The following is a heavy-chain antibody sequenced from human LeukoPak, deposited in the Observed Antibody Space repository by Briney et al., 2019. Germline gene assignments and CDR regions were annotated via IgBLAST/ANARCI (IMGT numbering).Heavy chain of an antibody. Sequence: GASVKVSCKASGYTFTSYDINWVRQATGQGLEWMGWMNPNSGNTGYAQKFQGRVTMTRDTSISTAYMELSRLRSDDTAVYYCARDSAQRYYYDSSGYDYWGQGTLVTVSS. J-gene: IGHJ4*02. CDR3: ARDSAQRYYYDSSGYDY. CDR2: MNPNSGNT. V-gene: IGHV1-8*01. CDR1: GYTFTSYD. D-gene: IGHD3-22*01.